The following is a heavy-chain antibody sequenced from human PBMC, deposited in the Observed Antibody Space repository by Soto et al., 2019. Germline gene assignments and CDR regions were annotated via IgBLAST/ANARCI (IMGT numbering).Heavy chain of an antibody. D-gene: IGHD3-3*01. CDR2: IRGSGSST. Sequence: GSLRLSCAASGFTFSSYAMSWVRQAPGKGLEWVSVIRGSGSSTYYADSVKGRFTISRDNSKKTLYVQMNSLRAEDTAVYYCAKMSDFWSGSPTYHFDYWGQGTQVTVS. V-gene: IGHV3-23*01. CDR1: GFTFSSYA. CDR3: AKMSDFWSGSPTYHFDY. J-gene: IGHJ4*02.